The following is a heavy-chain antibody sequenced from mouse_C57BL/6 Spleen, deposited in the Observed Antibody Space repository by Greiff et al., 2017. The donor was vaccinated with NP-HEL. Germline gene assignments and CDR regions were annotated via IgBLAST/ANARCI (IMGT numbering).Heavy chain of an antibody. Sequence: EVKLMESGGGLVKPGGSLKLSCAASGFTFSDYGMHWVRQAPEKGLEWVAYISSGSSTIYYADTVKGRFTIPRDNAKNTLFLQMTSLRSEDTAMYYCARRVVALDYWGQGTTLTVSS. J-gene: IGHJ2*01. CDR2: ISSGSSTI. D-gene: IGHD1-1*01. CDR1: GFTFSDYG. CDR3: ARRVVALDY. V-gene: IGHV5-17*01.